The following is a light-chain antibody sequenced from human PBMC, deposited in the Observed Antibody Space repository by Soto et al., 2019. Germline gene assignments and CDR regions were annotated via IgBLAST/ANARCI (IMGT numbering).Light chain of an antibody. CDR2: GAS. CDR1: QSVTNNR. CDR3: QQYGTSEII. V-gene: IGKV3-20*01. Sequence: IVLSQSPCTLSLSPGERATLSYRASQSVTNNRLACFRHKPGQAPRLLIYGASSRATGIPARFSGSGSGSDFTLTISSLQSEDFAVFFCQQYGTSEIIFGQGTRLEI. J-gene: IGKJ5*01.